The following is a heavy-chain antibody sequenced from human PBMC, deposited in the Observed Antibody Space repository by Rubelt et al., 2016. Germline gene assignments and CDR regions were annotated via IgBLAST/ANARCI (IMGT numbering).Heavy chain of an antibody. V-gene: IGHV4-4*02. CDR2: INHIGST. J-gene: IGHJ4*02. Sequence: QVQLQESGPGLVKPSGTLSLTCAVSGGSISSSNWWSWVRQPPGKGLEWIGEINHIGSTYYNSSLKSRVTISVDTSKNQFSLNLNSVTAADTAVYYCMRYEWELPWGQGTLVVVSS. D-gene: IGHD1-26*01. CDR3: MRYEWELP. CDR1: GGSISSSNW.